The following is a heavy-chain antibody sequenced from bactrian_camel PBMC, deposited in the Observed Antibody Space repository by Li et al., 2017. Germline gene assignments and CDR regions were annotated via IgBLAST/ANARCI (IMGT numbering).Heavy chain of an antibody. CDR1: GFIFGDYT. J-gene: IGHJ6*01. V-gene: IGHV3S67*01. CDR2: ISREGET. CDR3: TSEETGVYIRACKS. D-gene: IGHD8*01. Sequence: DVQLVESGGGLVQPGGSLRVSCVGTGFIFGDYTITWVRQAPGKDRELVASISREGETIYGEDVKGRFAISRDNDAGVLYLHMNNLRTEDTAMYYCTSEETGVYIRACKSGGQGTQVTVS.